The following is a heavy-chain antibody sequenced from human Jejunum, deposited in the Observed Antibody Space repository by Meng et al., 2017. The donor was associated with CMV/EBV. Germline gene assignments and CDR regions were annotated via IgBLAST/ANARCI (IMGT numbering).Heavy chain of an antibody. J-gene: IGHJ4*02. CDR3: GRAPGTGSLIDS. CDR2: IYYSGNA. Sequence: VSGGSIISGSYFWSWIRQPPGEGLEWIGYIYYSGNAYYNPSLKSRVSISVDTSRDQFSLRLSSVTAADTAVYFCGRAPGTGSLIDSWGQGTLVTVSS. D-gene: IGHD1-1*01. CDR1: GGSIISGSYF. V-gene: IGHV4-30-4*08.